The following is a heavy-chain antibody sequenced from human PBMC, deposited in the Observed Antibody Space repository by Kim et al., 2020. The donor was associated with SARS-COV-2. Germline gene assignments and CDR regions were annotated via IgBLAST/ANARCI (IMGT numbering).Heavy chain of an antibody. V-gene: IGHV3-7*03. D-gene: IGHD3-3*01. Sequence: YDVDAVQHRVTISRDNAKNSRYMQMNSLRAEDTAVYYCARDLAWLLAHDYWGQGTLVTVSS. J-gene: IGHJ4*02. CDR3: ARDLAWLLAHDY.